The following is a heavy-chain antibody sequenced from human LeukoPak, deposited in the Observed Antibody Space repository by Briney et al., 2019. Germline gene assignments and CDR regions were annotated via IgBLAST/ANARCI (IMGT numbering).Heavy chain of an antibody. CDR2: IYPGDSDT. CDR3: ARQDYYGSGSYELDY. CDR1: GYNFTTYW. D-gene: IGHD3-10*01. V-gene: IGHV5-51*01. Sequence: GESLKISCKGFGYNFTTYWIAWVRQMPGKGLEWMGVIYPGDSDTRYSPSFQGQVTISADKSISTAYLQWSSLKASDTAMYYCARQDYYGSGSYELDYWGQGTLVTVSS. J-gene: IGHJ4*02.